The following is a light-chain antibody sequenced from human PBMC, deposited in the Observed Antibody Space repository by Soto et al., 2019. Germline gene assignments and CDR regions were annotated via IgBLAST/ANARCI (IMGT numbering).Light chain of an antibody. Sequence: EIVMTQSPATLSVSPGERATLFCRASQSVSSNLAWYQQKPRQAPRLLIYGASNRATGIPARFSGSGSGTDFTLTISSLEPEDFAVYYCQQRSNWPPITFGQGTRLEIK. CDR3: QQRSNWPPIT. CDR1: QSVSSN. CDR2: GAS. J-gene: IGKJ5*01. V-gene: IGKV3-11*01.